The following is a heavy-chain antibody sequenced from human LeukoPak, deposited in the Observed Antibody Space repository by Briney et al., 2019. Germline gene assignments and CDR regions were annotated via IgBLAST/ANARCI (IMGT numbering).Heavy chain of an antibody. Sequence: SETLSLTCTVSGGFSRSYYWSWIRQPPGKGLEWIGYIYSSGSTNYNPSLKSRVTISVDTPKNQFSLKLRSVTAADTAVYYCARHREYSRSSVDYWGQGTLVTVSS. CDR3: ARHREYSRSSVDY. V-gene: IGHV4-4*09. CDR2: IYSSGST. CDR1: GGFSRSYY. J-gene: IGHJ4*02. D-gene: IGHD6-6*01.